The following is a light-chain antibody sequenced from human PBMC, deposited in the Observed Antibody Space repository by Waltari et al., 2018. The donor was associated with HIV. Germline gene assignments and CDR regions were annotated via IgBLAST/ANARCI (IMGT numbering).Light chain of an antibody. CDR3: QQRSDWRRLT. CDR2: GAS. CDR1: QSVTTTY. V-gene: IGKV3D-20*02. J-gene: IGKJ4*01. Sequence: ETVLTQSPDTLSLSPGERATLSCRASQSVTTTYLAWYQQRPGQAPRLLIYGASTRATGIPDRFSGSGSGTDFTLTISSLEPEDFAVYFCQQRSDWRRLTFGGGTRLEIK.